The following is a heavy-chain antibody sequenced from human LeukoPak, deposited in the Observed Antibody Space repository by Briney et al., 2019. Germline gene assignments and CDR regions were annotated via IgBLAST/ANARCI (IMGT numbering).Heavy chain of an antibody. Sequence: PSETLSLTCTVSGGSISSYYWSWLRQPAGKGLEWIGRIYTSGSTNYNPSLKSRVTMSVDKSKNQFSLKLSSVTAADTAVYYCARDSITTLMIYYYYMDVWGKGNTVTVSS. V-gene: IGHV4-4*07. J-gene: IGHJ6*03. CDR2: IYTSGST. D-gene: IGHD3-3*01. CDR3: ARDSITTLMIYYYYMDV. CDR1: GGSISSYY.